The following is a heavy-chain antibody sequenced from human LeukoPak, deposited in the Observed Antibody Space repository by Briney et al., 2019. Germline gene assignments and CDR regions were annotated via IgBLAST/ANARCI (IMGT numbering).Heavy chain of an antibody. V-gene: IGHV3-43*02. CDR1: GFTFDDSA. D-gene: IGHD1-1*01. Sequence: GGSLRLSCAASGFTFDDSAMHWVRQTPGKGLEWVSLISGDGAITYYADSVRGRFTISRDNSKNSLYLQMNSLRTEDSALYYCAKDELAWKFYFHYWGQGTLVTVSS. CDR3: AKDELAWKFYFHY. J-gene: IGHJ4*02. CDR2: ISGDGAIT.